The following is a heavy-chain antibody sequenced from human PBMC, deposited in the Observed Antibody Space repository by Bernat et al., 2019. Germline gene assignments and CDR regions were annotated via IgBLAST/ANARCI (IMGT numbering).Heavy chain of an antibody. J-gene: IGHJ1*01. D-gene: IGHD6-13*01. CDR1: GFTFSSYA. CDR3: AKSYSTSWYVEQ. Sequence: EVQLSESGGGLVQPGGSLRLSCAAFGFTFSSYAMSWARQAPGKGLEWVAGITESGGNTYYADSVKGRFTISRDNSKNTLYLQINSLRAEDTAVYYCAKSYSTSWYVEQWGQGTLVTVSS. V-gene: IGHV3-23*01. CDR2: ITESGGNT.